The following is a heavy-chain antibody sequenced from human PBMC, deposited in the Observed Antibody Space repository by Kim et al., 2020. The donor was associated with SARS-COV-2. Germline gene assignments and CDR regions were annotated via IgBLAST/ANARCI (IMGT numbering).Heavy chain of an antibody. D-gene: IGHD3-10*01. J-gene: IGHJ6*02. CDR3: AKGGLLWFGELPDYYYGMDV. V-gene: IGHV3-30*02. Sequence: GRFTISRDNSKNTLYLQMNSLRAEDTAVYYCAKGGLLWFGELPDYYYGMDVWGQGTTVTVSS.